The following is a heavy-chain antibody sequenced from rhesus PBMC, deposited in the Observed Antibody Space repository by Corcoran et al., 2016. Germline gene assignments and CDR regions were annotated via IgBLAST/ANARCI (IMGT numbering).Heavy chain of an antibody. CDR1: GGSISSSY. J-gene: IGHJ4*01. CDR3: ARGIAAAMGRDY. V-gene: IGHV4-169*01. CDR2: MYGRGNT. D-gene: IGHD6-25*01. Sequence: QLQLQESGPGLVKPSETLSVTCAVSGGSISSSYWSWIRHAPGKGLEWIGYMYGRGNTYYNPSLKSRVTISTDPSKNQFSLKLSSVTAADTAVYYCARGIAAAMGRDYWGQGVLVTVSS.